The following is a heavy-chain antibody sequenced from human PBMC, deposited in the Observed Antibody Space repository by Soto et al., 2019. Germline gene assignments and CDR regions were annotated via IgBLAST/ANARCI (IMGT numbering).Heavy chain of an antibody. V-gene: IGHV2-5*01. J-gene: IGHJ5*02. CDR1: GFSLSTGGVG. D-gene: IGHD4-17*01. CDR3: AHRRQTDYGYYASRNWFDP. Sequence: SGPTLVNPIQTLTLTCTFSGFSLSTGGVGVGWIRQPPGKGLEWLALIYWNDDKRYSPSLKSRPTITKDTSKNQVILTMTNMDPVDTATYCCAHRRQTDYGYYASRNWFDPWGQGTLVTVSS. CDR2: IYWNDDK.